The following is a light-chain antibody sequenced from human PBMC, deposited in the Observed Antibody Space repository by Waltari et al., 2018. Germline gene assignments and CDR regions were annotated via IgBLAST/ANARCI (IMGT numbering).Light chain of an antibody. CDR2: WAS. Sequence: DIVMTQSPDSLAVSLGERATINCESSQSVLYSSNNKNYLAWYQQKPGQPPKLLIYWASTRESVVPDRFSGSGSETDFTLTISSLQAEDVAVYYCQQYYSSLPYTFGQGTKLEIK. V-gene: IGKV4-1*01. CDR1: QSVLYSSNNKNY. J-gene: IGKJ2*01. CDR3: QQYYSSLPYT.